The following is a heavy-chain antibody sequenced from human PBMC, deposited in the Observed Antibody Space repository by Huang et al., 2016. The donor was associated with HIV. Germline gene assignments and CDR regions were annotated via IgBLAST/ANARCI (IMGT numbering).Heavy chain of an antibody. CDR3: AKGRATILDRLDS. Sequence: EVQLLESGGGLVRPGGSLRLSCAASGVTFSGYAMSWVRQAPGKGLEGVSLMSSKGETSNATESGKGRFTISRDNSKKTVSMQMHSLRVEDTAVYYCAKGRATILDRLDSWGQGTLVTVSS. CDR2: MSSKGETS. D-gene: IGHD3-3*01. V-gene: IGHV3-23*01. J-gene: IGHJ4*02. CDR1: GVTFSGYA.